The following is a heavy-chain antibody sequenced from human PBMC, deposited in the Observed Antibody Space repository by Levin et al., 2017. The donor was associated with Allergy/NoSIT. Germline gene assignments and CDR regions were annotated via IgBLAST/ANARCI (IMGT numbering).Heavy chain of an antibody. CDR3: ARAEDIVLMVYAISSY. CDR2: INPNSGGT. Sequence: ASVKVSCKASGYTFTGYYMHWVRQAPGQGLEWMGWINPNSGGTNYAQKFQGRVTMTRDTSISTAYMELSRLRSDDTAVYYCARAEDIVLMVYAISSYWGQGTLVTVSS. J-gene: IGHJ4*02. CDR1: GYTFTGYY. V-gene: IGHV1-2*02. D-gene: IGHD2-8*01.